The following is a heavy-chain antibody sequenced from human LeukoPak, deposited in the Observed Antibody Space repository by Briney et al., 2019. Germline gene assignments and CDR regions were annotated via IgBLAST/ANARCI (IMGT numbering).Heavy chain of an antibody. Sequence: GASVKVSCKASGYTFTSYDINWVRQATGQGLEWMGWMNPNSGNTGYAQKFQGRVTITRDTSASTAYMELSSLRSEDMAVYYCARTKDYYDSSGYYYAYYFDYWGQGTLVTVSS. CDR2: MNPNSGNT. CDR3: ARTKDYYDSSGYYYAYYFDY. J-gene: IGHJ4*02. V-gene: IGHV1-8*03. D-gene: IGHD3-22*01. CDR1: GYTFTSYD.